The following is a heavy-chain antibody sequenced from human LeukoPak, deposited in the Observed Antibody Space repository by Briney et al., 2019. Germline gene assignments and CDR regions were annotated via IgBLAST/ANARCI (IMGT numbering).Heavy chain of an antibody. CDR3: AKDPRWFGELSQNWFDP. CDR2: IKQDGSEK. Sequence: GGSLRLSCAASGFTFSSYWMSWVRQAPGKGLEWVANIKQDGSEKYYVDSVKGRFTISRDNSKNTLYLQMNSLRAEDTAVYYCAKDPRWFGELSQNWFDPWGQGTLVTVSS. J-gene: IGHJ5*02. D-gene: IGHD3-10*01. CDR1: GFTFSSYW. V-gene: IGHV3-7*03.